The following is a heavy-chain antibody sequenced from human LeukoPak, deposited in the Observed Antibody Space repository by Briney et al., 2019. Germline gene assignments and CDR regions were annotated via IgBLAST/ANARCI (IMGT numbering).Heavy chain of an antibody. D-gene: IGHD1-1*01. CDR2: IIPISGTA. CDR1: GGTFSSYA. CDR3: ARESRDTAWSLDL. V-gene: IGHV1-69*06. Sequence: SVKVSCKASGGTFSSYAISWVRQAPGQGLEWMGGIIPISGTANYAQKFQGRVTITADKSTSTAYMELSSLRSDDTAVYYCARESRDTAWSLDLWGQGTLVTVSS. J-gene: IGHJ4*02.